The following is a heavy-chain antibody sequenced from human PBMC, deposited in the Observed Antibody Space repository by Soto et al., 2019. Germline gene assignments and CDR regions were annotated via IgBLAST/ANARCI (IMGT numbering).Heavy chain of an antibody. J-gene: IGHJ3*02. Sequence: DVQLVESGGGLVQPGRSLRLSCAASGFTFDDYAMHWVRQAPGKGLEWVSGISWNSGSIGYADSVKGRFTISRDNAKNSLYLQMNSLRAEDTALYYCAKDEGYGGAFDIWGQGTMVTVSS. V-gene: IGHV3-9*01. D-gene: IGHD1-1*01. CDR3: AKDEGYGGAFDI. CDR2: ISWNSGSI. CDR1: GFTFDDYA.